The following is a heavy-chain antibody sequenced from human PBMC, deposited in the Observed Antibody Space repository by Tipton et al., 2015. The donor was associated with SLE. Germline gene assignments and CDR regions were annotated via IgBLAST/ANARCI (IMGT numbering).Heavy chain of an antibody. CDR1: GESFNGYF. D-gene: IGHD1-1*01. Sequence: GLVKPSQTLSLTCAVYGESFNGYFWTWIRQPPGKGLEWIAEIIHSGVTNYNPSLRSRVTISVDMSKNQVSPTLSSVTAADTAVYYCARVAPTEVFDYWGQGTLVTVSS. CDR2: IIHSGVT. V-gene: IGHV4-34*12. J-gene: IGHJ4*02. CDR3: ARVAPTEVFDY.